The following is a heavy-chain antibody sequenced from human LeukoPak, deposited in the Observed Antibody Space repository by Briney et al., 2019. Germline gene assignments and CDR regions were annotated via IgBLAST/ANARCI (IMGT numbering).Heavy chain of an antibody. CDR2: ISSSSSTI. V-gene: IGHV3-48*01. CDR3: ARDGGATPFDY. J-gene: IGHJ4*02. D-gene: IGHD1-26*01. CDR1: GFTFSSYS. Sequence: GGSLRLSCAASGFTFSSYSMNWVRQAPGKGLEWVSYISSSSSTIYYADSVKGRFTISRDNAKNSLYLQMNSLRAEDTAVYYCARDGGATPFDYWGQGTLVTVSS.